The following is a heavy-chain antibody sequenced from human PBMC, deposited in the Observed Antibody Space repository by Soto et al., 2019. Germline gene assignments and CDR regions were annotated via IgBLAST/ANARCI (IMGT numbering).Heavy chain of an antibody. CDR2: IDHDGST. CDR3: VRDSHGDY. V-gene: IGHV3-74*01. Sequence: EVQLVESGGGLVQPGGSLSLSCAASGFTFSNYWMHWVRQAPGKGLAWVARIDHDGSTDYAGSVRGRFTVSRDNAENMLYLQMNSLRDDDTALYYCVRDSHGDYWGQGTLVTVSS. J-gene: IGHJ4*02. CDR1: GFTFSNYW.